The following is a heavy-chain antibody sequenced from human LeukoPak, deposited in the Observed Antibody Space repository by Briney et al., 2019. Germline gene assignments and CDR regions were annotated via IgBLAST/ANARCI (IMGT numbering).Heavy chain of an antibody. J-gene: IGHJ6*03. Sequence: SETLSLTCTVSGGSISTSNYYWGWIRQPPGTGLEWIGEINHSGSTNYNPSLKSRVTISVDTSKNQFSLKLSSVTAADTAVYYCARTYYYGSGSYYNRLLVYYYMDVWGKGTTVTVSS. CDR3: ARTYYYGSGSYYNRLLVYYYMDV. CDR2: INHSGST. D-gene: IGHD3-10*01. CDR1: GGSISTSNYY. V-gene: IGHV4-39*07.